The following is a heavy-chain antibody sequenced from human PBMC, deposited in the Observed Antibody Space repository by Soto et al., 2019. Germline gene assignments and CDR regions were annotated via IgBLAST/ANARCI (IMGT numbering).Heavy chain of an antibody. CDR1: GYTFSDYA. Sequence: QVLLVQSGAEVKKPGASVTVSCRASGYTFSDYAIHWVRQAPGQRLEWMGWINAGNGATKLSQKFQDRVIITRDTSATTAYMEVTSLTSNDTALYYCLRGATSGWPFDHWGQGTLLIVSS. D-gene: IGHD6-19*01. V-gene: IGHV1-3*01. CDR3: LRGATSGWPFDH. CDR2: INAGNGAT. J-gene: IGHJ5*02.